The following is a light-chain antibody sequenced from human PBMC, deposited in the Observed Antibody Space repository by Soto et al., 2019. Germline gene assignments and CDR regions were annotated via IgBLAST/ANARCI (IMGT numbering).Light chain of an antibody. CDR1: SSDVGAYNL. J-gene: IGLJ1*01. Sequence: QSALTQPASVSRSPGQSITISCTGTSSDVGAYNLVSWYQHYSGKAPKLLIYEVSQWPSGISDRFSGSKSGNTASPTISGLQAEDEADYYCCSYAGVTWGYVFGTGTKVTVL. CDR3: CSYAGVTWGYV. CDR2: EVS. V-gene: IGLV2-23*02.